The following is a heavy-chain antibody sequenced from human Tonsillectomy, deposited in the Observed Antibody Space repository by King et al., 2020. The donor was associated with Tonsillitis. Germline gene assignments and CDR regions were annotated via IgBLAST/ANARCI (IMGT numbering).Heavy chain of an antibody. CDR1: GGSFSGYY. D-gene: IGHD2-15*01. CDR3: ARDRTQRYCSGGSCYYYYMDV. Sequence: QLQQWGAGLLKPSETLSLTCAVYGGSFSGYYWSWIRQPPGKGLEWIGEINHSGSTNYNPSLKSRVTISVDTSKNQFSLKLSSVTAADTAVYYCARDRTQRYCSGGSCYYYYMDVWGKGTTVTVSS. V-gene: IGHV4-34*01. CDR2: INHSGST. J-gene: IGHJ6*03.